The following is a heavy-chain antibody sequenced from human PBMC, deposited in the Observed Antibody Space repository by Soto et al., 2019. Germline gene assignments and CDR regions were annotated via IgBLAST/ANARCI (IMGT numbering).Heavy chain of an antibody. CDR1: GYTFTGYY. D-gene: IGHD2-2*01. V-gene: IGHV1-2*04. CDR3: ARLAYCSSTSCYGGHAFDI. CDR2: INPNSGGT. J-gene: IGHJ3*02. Sequence: SVKVSCEASGYTFTGYYMHWVRQAPGQGLEWMGWINPNSGGTNYAQKFQGWVTMTRDTSISAAYMELSRLRSDDTAVYYCARLAYCSSTSCYGGHAFDIWGQGTMVTVSS.